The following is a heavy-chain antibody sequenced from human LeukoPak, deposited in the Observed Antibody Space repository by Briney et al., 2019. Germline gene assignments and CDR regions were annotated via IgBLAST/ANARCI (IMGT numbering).Heavy chain of an antibody. CDR1: GFTFSDFW. V-gene: IGHV3-9*01. Sequence: GGSLRLSCTASGFTFSDFWMHWVRQAPGKGLEWVSGISWNSGSIGYADSVKGRFTISRDNAKNSLYLQMNSLRAEDTAVYYCAREGSGWSKPFDYWGQGTLVTVSS. CDR3: AREGSGWSKPFDY. CDR2: ISWNSGSI. D-gene: IGHD6-19*01. J-gene: IGHJ4*02.